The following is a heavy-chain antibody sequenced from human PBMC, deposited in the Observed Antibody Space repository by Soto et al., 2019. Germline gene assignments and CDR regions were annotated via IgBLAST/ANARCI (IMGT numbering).Heavy chain of an antibody. Sequence: PGGSLRLSCAASGFTFSSYGMHWVRQAPGKGLEWVAVISYDGSNKYYADSVKGRFTISRDNSKNTLYLQMNSLRAEDTAVYYCATHGLGELLHYYYGMDVWGQGTTVTVSS. CDR1: GFTFSSYG. V-gene: IGHV3-30*03. J-gene: IGHJ6*02. CDR3: ATHGLGELLHYYYGMDV. D-gene: IGHD3-10*01. CDR2: ISYDGSNK.